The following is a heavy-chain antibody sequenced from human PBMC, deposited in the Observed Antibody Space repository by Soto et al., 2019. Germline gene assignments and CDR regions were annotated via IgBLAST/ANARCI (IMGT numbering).Heavy chain of an antibody. D-gene: IGHD6-19*01. CDR3: ARGAAVAVAGTVWLDLNIFDY. CDR2: IGTAGDT. Sequence: GGSLRLSCAASGFTFSSYDMHWVRQATGKGLEWVSAIGTAGDTYYPGSVKGRFTISRENAKNSLYLQMNSLRAEDTAVYYCARGAAVAVAGTVWLDLNIFDYWGQGTLVTVSS. V-gene: IGHV3-13*01. J-gene: IGHJ4*02. CDR1: GFTFSSYD.